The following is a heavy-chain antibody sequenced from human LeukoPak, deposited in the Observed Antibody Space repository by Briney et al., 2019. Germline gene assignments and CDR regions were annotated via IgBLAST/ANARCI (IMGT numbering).Heavy chain of an antibody. CDR2: INPNSGGT. Sequence: ASVKVSCKAFGYTFTGYYMHWVRQAPGQGLEWMGRINPNSGGTNYAQKFQGRVTMTRDTSISTAYMELSRLRSDDTAVYYCARDIAARPSGFDPWGQGTLVTVSS. CDR1: GYTFTGYY. V-gene: IGHV1-2*06. J-gene: IGHJ5*02. D-gene: IGHD6-6*01. CDR3: ARDIAARPSGFDP.